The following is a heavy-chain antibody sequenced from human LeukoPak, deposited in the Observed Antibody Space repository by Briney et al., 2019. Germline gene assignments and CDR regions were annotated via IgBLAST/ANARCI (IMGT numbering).Heavy chain of an antibody. CDR1: GGSINIYY. Sequence: PSETLSLTCTVSGGSINIYYWSWIRQPPGKGLEWIGYISYSGGTDYNPSLKSRVTISLDPSKNQFSLNLSSVTAADTAVYYCARGRRYFDYWGQGTLVTASS. J-gene: IGHJ4*02. CDR2: ISYSGGT. V-gene: IGHV4-59*01. CDR3: ARGRRYFDY.